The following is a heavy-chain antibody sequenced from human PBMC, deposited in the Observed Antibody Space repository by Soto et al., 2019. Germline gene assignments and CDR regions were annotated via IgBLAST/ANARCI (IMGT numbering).Heavy chain of an antibody. CDR1: GFTFSSYS. V-gene: IGHV3-21*01. J-gene: IGHJ6*02. CDR2: ISSSSSYI. Sequence: EVQLVESGGGLVKPGGSLRLSCAASGFTFSSYSMNWVRQAPGKGLEWVSSISSSSSYIYYADSVKGRFTISRDNAKNSLYLQMNSLRAEDTAVYYCARPSAYDSSGYYYFIPYYYYYGMDVWGQGTTVTVSS. D-gene: IGHD3-22*01. CDR3: ARPSAYDSSGYYYFIPYYYYYGMDV.